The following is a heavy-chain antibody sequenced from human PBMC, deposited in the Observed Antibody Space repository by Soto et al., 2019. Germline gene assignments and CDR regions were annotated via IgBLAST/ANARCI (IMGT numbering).Heavy chain of an antibody. CDR1: GFTFSDYY. Sequence: QVQLVESGGGVVEPGGSLRLSCAASGFTFSDYYMSWIRQAPGKGLEWVSYISSSSSHTNYADSVKGRFTISTDNAKKSLYLQMNSLRAEDTAVYYCARDRQQWLAIRALDYWGQGTLVTVSS. CDR3: ARDRQQWLAIRALDY. J-gene: IGHJ4*02. CDR2: ISSSSSHT. D-gene: IGHD6-19*01. V-gene: IGHV3-11*06.